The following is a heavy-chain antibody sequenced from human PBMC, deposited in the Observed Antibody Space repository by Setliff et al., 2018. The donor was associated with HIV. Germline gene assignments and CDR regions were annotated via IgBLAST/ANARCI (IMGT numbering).Heavy chain of an antibody. D-gene: IGHD2-2*01. Sequence: KTSETLSLTCTVSGGSISSSSYYWGWIRQPPGKGLEWIGSIYYSGSTYYNPSLKSRVTISVDTSKNQFSLKLTSVTAADAAIYYCVASSSWSCRLNYWGQGTLVTVSS. CDR1: GGSISSSSYY. CDR2: IYYSGST. J-gene: IGHJ4*02. CDR3: VASSSWSCRLNY. V-gene: IGHV4-39*01.